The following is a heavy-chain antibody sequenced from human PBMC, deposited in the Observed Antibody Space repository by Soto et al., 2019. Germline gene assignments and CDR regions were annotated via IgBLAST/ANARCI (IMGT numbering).Heavy chain of an antibody. V-gene: IGHV4-34*01. D-gene: IGHD4-17*01. CDR2: INHSGST. CDR3: ARRSLDPTVSYFDY. CDR1: GGSFSGYY. J-gene: IGHJ4*02. Sequence: SETLSLTCAVYGGSFSGYYWSWIRQPPGKGLEWIGEINHSGSTNYNPSLKSRVTISVDTSKNQFSLKLSSVTVADTAVYYCARRSLDPTVSYFDYWGQGTLVTVSS.